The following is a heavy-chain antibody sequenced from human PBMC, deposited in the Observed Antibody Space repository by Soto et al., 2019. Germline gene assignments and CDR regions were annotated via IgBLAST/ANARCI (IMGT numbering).Heavy chain of an antibody. CDR3: ARLSDILTGFSIDPPPPHFDY. V-gene: IGHV5-51*01. CDR2: IYPGDSDT. D-gene: IGHD3-9*01. J-gene: IGHJ4*02. Sequence: GESLKISCKGSGYSFTSYWIGWVRQMPGKGLEWMGIIYPGDSDTRYSPSFQGQVTISADKSISTAYLQWSSLKASDTAMYYCARLSDILTGFSIDPPPPHFDYWGQGTLVTVSS. CDR1: GYSFTSYW.